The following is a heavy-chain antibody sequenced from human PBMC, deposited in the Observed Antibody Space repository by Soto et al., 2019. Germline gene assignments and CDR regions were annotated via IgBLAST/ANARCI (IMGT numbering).Heavy chain of an antibody. CDR3: ARVSGSVGRFYYGSGSYRGYFDY. Sequence: EVQLVESGGGLVQPGGSLRLSCAASGFTFSSYWMSWVRQAPGKGLEWVANIKQDGSEKYYVDSVKGRFTISRDNAKNSLYLQMNSLRAEDTAVYYCARVSGSVGRFYYGSGSYRGYFDYWGQGTLVTVSS. V-gene: IGHV3-7*01. CDR1: GFTFSSYW. D-gene: IGHD3-10*01. J-gene: IGHJ4*02. CDR2: IKQDGSEK.